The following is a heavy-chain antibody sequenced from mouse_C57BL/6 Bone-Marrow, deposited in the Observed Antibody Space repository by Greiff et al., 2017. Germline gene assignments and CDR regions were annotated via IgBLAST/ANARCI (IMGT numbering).Heavy chain of an antibody. CDR1: GYTFTSYG. CDR2: IYPRSGNT. Sequence: QVHVKQSGAELARPGASVKLSCKASGYTFTSYGISWVKQRTGQGLEWIGEIYPRSGNTYYNEKFKGKATLTADKSSSTAYMELRSLTSEDSAVYFCARDGLYFDYWGQGTTLTVSS. J-gene: IGHJ2*01. CDR3: ARDGLYFDY. D-gene: IGHD2-3*01. V-gene: IGHV1-81*01.